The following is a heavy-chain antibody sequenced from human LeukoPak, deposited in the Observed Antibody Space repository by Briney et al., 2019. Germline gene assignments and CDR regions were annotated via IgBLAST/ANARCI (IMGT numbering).Heavy chain of an antibody. J-gene: IGHJ6*02. V-gene: IGHV3-15*01. Sequence: SGGSLRLSCAASGFTFSNAWMSWVSQAPGKGLEWVGRIKSKTDGGTTDYAAPVKGRFTISRDDSKNTLYLQMNSLKTEDTAVYYCTTPADILTGYYYYYGMDVWGQGTTVTVSS. D-gene: IGHD3-9*01. CDR2: IKSKTDGGTT. CDR1: GFTFSNAW. CDR3: TTPADILTGYYYYYGMDV.